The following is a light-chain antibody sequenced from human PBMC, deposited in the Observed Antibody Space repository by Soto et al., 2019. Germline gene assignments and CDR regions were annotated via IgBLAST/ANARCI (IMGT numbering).Light chain of an antibody. CDR1: QSISSW. J-gene: IGKJ1*01. CDR2: DAS. CDR3: QQYTTSSEWT. V-gene: IGKV1-5*01. Sequence: DIQTIQSPATLPAFVGDRVTVTCRASQSISSWLAWYQQKPGKAPKLLIYDASSLESGVPSRFSGSGSGTEFTLTISSLQPDDFATYYCQQYTTSSEWTFGQGTKVDIK.